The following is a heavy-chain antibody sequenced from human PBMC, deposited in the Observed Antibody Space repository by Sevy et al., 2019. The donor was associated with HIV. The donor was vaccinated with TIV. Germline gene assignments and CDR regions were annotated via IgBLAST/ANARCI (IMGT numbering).Heavy chain of an antibody. CDR1: GFTFSSYA. Sequence: GGSLRLSCAASGFTFSSYAMHWVRQAPGKGLEWVAVISYDGSNKYYADSVKGRFTISRDNSKNTLYLQMNSLGAEDTAVYYCARTDYGGTWHGMDVWGQGTTVTVSS. D-gene: IGHD4-17*01. CDR2: ISYDGSNK. J-gene: IGHJ6*02. V-gene: IGHV3-30*04. CDR3: ARTDYGGTWHGMDV.